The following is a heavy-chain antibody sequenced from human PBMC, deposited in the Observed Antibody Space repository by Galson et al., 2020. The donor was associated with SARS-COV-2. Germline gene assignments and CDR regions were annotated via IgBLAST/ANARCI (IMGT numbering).Heavy chain of an antibody. J-gene: IGHJ5*02. CDR3: ATAFAYQMLPLNL. CDR2: FDPAYGGT. Sequence: ASVKVSCKVSGYTITELSMQWVRQAPGQGLEWMGGFDPAYGGTVYAQKFLGRVTMTEDTSTDTAYLEVRGLGSEDTAVYYCATAFAYQMLPLNLWGQGTLVTVSS. V-gene: IGHV1-24*01. CDR1: GYTITELS. D-gene: IGHD2-2*01.